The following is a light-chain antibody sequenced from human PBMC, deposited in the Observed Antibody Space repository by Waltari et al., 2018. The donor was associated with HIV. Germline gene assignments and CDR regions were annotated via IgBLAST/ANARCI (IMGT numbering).Light chain of an antibody. CDR1: QDINNY. J-gene: IGKJ2*01. CDR2: DAS. Sequence: DIRMTQYPSSLSASVGDRVTITCQASQDINNYLSWYQQKPGKAPKLLIYDASSLQTGVPSRFSGSGSGTDFTFIIYSLQSEDIATYYCQHHHSLPFTFGQGTKLEI. CDR3: QHHHSLPFT. V-gene: IGKV1-33*01.